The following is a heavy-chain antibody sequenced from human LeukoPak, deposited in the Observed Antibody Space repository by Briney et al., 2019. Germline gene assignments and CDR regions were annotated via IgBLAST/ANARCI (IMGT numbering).Heavy chain of an antibody. Sequence: PSETLSLTCTVSVGSISSGSYYWSWIRQPAGKGLEWIGRIYTSGSTNYNPSLKSRVTISVDTSKNQFSLKLSSVTAADTAVYYCARQAAYYYGSGSYLRSYYYMDVWGKGTTVTISS. CDR3: ARQAAYYYGSGSYLRSYYYMDV. CDR2: IYTSGST. J-gene: IGHJ6*03. D-gene: IGHD3-10*01. V-gene: IGHV4-61*02. CDR1: VGSISSGSYY.